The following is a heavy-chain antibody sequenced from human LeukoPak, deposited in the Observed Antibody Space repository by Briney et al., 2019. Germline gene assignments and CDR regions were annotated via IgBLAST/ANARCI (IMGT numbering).Heavy chain of an antibody. D-gene: IGHD5-18*01. CDR1: GGSISSGDYY. Sequence: SQTLSLTCTVSGGSISSGDYYWSWIRQPPGKGLEWIGYIYHSGSTYYNPSLKSRVTISVDTSKNQFSLKLSSVTAADTAVYYCASNRGYSYGYGYWGQGTLVTVSS. J-gene: IGHJ4*02. CDR3: ASNRGYSYGYGY. V-gene: IGHV4-30-4*08. CDR2: IYHSGST.